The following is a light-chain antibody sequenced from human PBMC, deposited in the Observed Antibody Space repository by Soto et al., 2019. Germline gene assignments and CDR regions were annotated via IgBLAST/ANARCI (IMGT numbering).Light chain of an antibody. CDR3: QQYGSSPLIT. Sequence: PGEGATLSCRASQSVSSSYIAWYQQRPGQTPSLLIYDVSTWATGVPARFSGSGSGTDFTLTISRLEPEDFAVYHCQQYGSSPLITFGQGTRLEIK. J-gene: IGKJ5*01. V-gene: IGKV3-20*01. CDR2: DVS. CDR1: QSVSSSY.